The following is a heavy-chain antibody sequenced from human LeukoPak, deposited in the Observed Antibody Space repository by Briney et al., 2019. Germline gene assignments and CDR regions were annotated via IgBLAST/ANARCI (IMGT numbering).Heavy chain of an antibody. CDR1: GYTFTGYY. V-gene: IGHV1-2*02. Sequence: ASVKVSCEASGYTFTGYYMHWVRQAPGQGLEWMGWINPNSGGTNYAQKFQGRVTMTRDTSISTAYMELSRLRSDDTAVYYCARDPESYYDILTGYYNLGNYWGQGTLVTVSS. CDR2: INPNSGGT. J-gene: IGHJ4*02. CDR3: ARDPESYYDILTGYYNLGNY. D-gene: IGHD3-9*01.